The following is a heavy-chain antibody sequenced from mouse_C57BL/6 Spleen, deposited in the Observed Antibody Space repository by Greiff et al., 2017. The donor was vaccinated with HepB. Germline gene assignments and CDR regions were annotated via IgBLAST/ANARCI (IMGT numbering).Heavy chain of an antibody. D-gene: IGHD2-4*01. Sequence: EVQLVESGGGLVKPGGSLKLSCAASGFTFSDYGMHWVRQAPEKGLEWVAYISSGSSTIYYADTVKGRFTISRDNAKNTLFLQMTSLRSEDTAMYYCARPGRDYYDSLMDYWGQGTSVTVSS. V-gene: IGHV5-17*01. CDR3: ARPGRDYYDSLMDY. CDR1: GFTFSDYG. CDR2: ISSGSSTI. J-gene: IGHJ4*01.